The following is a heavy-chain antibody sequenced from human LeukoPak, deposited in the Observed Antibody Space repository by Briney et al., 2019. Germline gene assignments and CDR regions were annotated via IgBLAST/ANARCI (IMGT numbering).Heavy chain of an antibody. Sequence: PSETLSLTCTVSGGSISSSSYYWGWIRQPPGKGLEWIGTIYYSGSTYYNPSLKSRVTISVDTSKNQFSLKLSSVTAADTAVYYCARHRISGWAPFDYWGQGTLVTVTS. CDR2: IYYSGST. V-gene: IGHV4-39*01. D-gene: IGHD6-19*01. CDR3: ARHRISGWAPFDY. CDR1: GGSISSSSYY. J-gene: IGHJ4*02.